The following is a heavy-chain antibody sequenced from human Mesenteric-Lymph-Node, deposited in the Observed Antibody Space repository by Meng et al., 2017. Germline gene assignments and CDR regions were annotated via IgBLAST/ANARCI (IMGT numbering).Heavy chain of an antibody. V-gene: IGHV4-30-2*01. CDR1: GDSITSGDYS. CDR3: ARSTLVRGVPFDY. CDR2: IYHGVNI. Sequence: QVQLQDSGPGLVTPSETLSLPCTVSGDSITSGDYSWTWIRQPPGKGLEWIGYIYHGVNIYYTPSLRSRVTISVDKSRNQFSLKLTSVTPEDTAIYYCARSTLVRGVPFDYWGLGTLVTVSS. J-gene: IGHJ4*02. D-gene: IGHD3-10*01.